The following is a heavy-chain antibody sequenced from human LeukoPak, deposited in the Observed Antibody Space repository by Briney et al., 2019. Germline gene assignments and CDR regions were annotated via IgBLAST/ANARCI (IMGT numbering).Heavy chain of an antibody. CDR3: AKSGVAVAGMVRVFDY. V-gene: IGHV3-48*01. J-gene: IGHJ4*02. CDR1: GFTFSSYS. Sequence: QTGGSLRLSCAASGFTFSSYSMNWVRQAPGKGLEWVSYISSSSSTIYYADSVKGRFTISRDNAKNSLYLQMNSLRAEDTAVYYCAKSGVAVAGMVRVFDYWGQGTLVTVSS. D-gene: IGHD6-19*01. CDR2: ISSSSSTI.